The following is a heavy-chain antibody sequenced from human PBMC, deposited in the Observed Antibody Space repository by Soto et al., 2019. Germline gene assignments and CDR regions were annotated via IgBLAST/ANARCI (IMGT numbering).Heavy chain of an antibody. D-gene: IGHD6-6*01. J-gene: IGHJ4*02. Sequence: QVQLQESGPGLVKPSQTLSLTYSVSGESISSGGYYWSWIRHLPGKGLEWIGYIYDTESAYYNPSLKSRVSISMDTSENHFAMRLTSVTAADSAVYYCARASSSSSAADYWGQGLQVTVSS. CDR2: IYDTESA. V-gene: IGHV4-31*03. CDR1: GESISSGGYY. CDR3: ARASSSSSAADY.